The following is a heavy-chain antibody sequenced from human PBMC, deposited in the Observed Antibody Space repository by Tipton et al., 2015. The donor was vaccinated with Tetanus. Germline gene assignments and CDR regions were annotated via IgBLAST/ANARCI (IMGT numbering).Heavy chain of an antibody. Sequence: SVRLSCAASGFTFSSYEMNWVRQAPGKGLEWISDISGSGIIHYTDSGRFTISRDNTKNSLYLQMNSLRAEDTAVYYCARGYYDSNGFRFDYWGQGTLVTVSS. CDR1: GFTFSSYE. V-gene: IGHV3-48*03. CDR2: ISGSGII. J-gene: IGHJ4*02. D-gene: IGHD3-22*01. CDR3: ARGYYDSNGFRFDY.